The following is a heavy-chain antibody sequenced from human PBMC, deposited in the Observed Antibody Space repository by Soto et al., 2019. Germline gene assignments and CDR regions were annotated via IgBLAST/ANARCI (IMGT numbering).Heavy chain of an antibody. D-gene: IGHD3-10*01. CDR2: INPNSGGT. Sequence: ASVKVSCKASGYTFTGYYMHWVRQAPGQGLEWMGWINPNSGGTNYAQKFQGWVTMTRDTSISTAYMELSRLRSDGTAVYYCARDAEDYYGSGKGEYYYYGMDVWGQGTTVTVSS. CDR3: ARDAEDYYGSGKGEYYYYGMDV. V-gene: IGHV1-2*04. J-gene: IGHJ6*02. CDR1: GYTFTGYY.